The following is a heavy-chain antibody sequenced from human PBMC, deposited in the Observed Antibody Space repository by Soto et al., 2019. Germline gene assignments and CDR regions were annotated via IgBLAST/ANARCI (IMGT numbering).Heavy chain of an antibody. CDR2: IIPIFGTA. J-gene: IGHJ6*02. D-gene: IGHD2-2*02. V-gene: IGHV1-69*13. CDR1: GGTFSSYA. CDR3: ASQKHHGCYTPSGMDV. Sequence: SVKVSCKASGGTFSSYAISWVRQAPGQGLEWMGGIIPIFGTANYAQKFQGRVTITADESTSTAYMELSSLRSEDTAVYYCASQKHHGCYTPSGMDVWGQGTTVTVS.